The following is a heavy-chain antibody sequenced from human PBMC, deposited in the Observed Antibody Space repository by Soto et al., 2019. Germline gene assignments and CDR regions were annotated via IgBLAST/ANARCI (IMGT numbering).Heavy chain of an antibody. CDR2: IDPSDSET. CDR3: ARTWYGEFPFYYHGLDV. J-gene: IGHJ6*02. D-gene: IGHD2-15*01. Sequence: EVQLVQSGAEVKKPGESLKISCKGTGYSFTTYWITWLRQMPEKGLEWMGRIDPSDSETDYSPSFQGHVIISADKSINTAYLQLTSPKASDSAIYYCARTWYGEFPFYYHGLDVWGQGTTVTVSS. CDR1: GYSFTTYW. V-gene: IGHV5-10-1*03.